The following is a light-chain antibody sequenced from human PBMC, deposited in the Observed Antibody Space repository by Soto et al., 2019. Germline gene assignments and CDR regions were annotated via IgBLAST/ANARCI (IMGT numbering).Light chain of an antibody. Sequence: QSVLTQPASVSGSPGQSITISCSGISPDFGVSWYQHFPGKAPKLLIFEVSNRPSGVSTRFSGPKSGNMAFLTISGLQSEDEGLYHCSSYSSTTTLFGGGTQLTVL. CDR1: SPDFGV. J-gene: IGLJ2*01. CDR2: EVS. CDR3: SSYSSTTTL. V-gene: IGLV2-14*01.